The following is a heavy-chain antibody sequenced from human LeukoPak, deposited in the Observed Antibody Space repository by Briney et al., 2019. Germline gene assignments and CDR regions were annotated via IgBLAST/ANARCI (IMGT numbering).Heavy chain of an antibody. J-gene: IGHJ4*02. CDR2: INWNSNSI. V-gene: IGHV3-9*01. D-gene: IGHD5-18*01. CDR1: GFTFDDYA. CDR3: AKDRYSYGFDY. Sequence: PGRSLKLSCAASGFTFDDYAMYWVRQAPGKGLEWVSSINWNSNSIAYAESVKGRFTISRDNSKNTLYLQMNSLRAEDTAVYYCAKDRYSYGFDYWGQGTLVTVSS.